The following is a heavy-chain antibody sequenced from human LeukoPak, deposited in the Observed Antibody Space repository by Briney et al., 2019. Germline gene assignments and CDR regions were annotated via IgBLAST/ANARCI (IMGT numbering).Heavy chain of an antibody. CDR2: INHSGRT. J-gene: IGHJ4*02. Sequence: SETPSLTCAVHGGSFRGYYWSWIRQPPRTGVGWIGEINHSGRTNYNPSLTSRVTISVDTSKSQFSLKLSSVTAADTAVYYCARGSHYYDSSGYYFDYWGQGTLVTVSS. V-gene: IGHV4-34*01. D-gene: IGHD3-22*01. CDR1: GGSFRGYY. CDR3: ARGSHYYDSSGYYFDY.